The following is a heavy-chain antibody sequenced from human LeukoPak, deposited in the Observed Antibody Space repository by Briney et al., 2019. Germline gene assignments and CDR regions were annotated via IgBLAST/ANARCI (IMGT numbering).Heavy chain of an antibody. CDR1: GFTFSSSA. D-gene: IGHD3-22*01. CDR2: ISSNGDST. CDR3: AGGSYYYDSSASHDAFDI. J-gene: IGHJ3*02. V-gene: IGHV3-64*01. Sequence: GGSLRLSCAASGFTFSSSAMNWVRQAPGKGLEYVSAISSNGDSTYYANSVKGRFTISRDNSKNTLYLQMGSLRAEDMAVYYCAGGSYYYDSSASHDAFDIWGQGTMVTVSS.